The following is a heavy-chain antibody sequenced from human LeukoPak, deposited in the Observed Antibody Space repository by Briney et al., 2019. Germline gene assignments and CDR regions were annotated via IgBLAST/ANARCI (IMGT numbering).Heavy chain of an antibody. Sequence: ASVKVSCKASGYTFTSYAMHWVRQAPGQGLEWMGWINAGNGNTKYSQKFQGRVTITRDTSASTAYMELSSLRSEDTAVYYCARVSILTGYPNWFDPWGQGTLVTVSS. CDR1: GYTFTSYA. CDR3: ARVSILTGYPNWFDP. CDR2: INAGNGNT. D-gene: IGHD3-9*01. V-gene: IGHV1-3*01. J-gene: IGHJ5*02.